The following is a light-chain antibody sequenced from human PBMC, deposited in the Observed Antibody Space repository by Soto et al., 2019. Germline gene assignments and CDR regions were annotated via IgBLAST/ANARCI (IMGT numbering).Light chain of an antibody. CDR3: SSYVTGDSLI. CDR2: ELS. CDR1: SLAVGGHAY. Sequence: QSALTQPPSASGSPGQSVTFSCPGTSLAVGGHAYVSWYQQHPGKAPKLMIYELSKRPSGVPDRFSGSKSGNTASLTVSGLQAEDEADYYCSSYVTGDSLIFGGGTKVTVL. V-gene: IGLV2-8*01. J-gene: IGLJ2*01.